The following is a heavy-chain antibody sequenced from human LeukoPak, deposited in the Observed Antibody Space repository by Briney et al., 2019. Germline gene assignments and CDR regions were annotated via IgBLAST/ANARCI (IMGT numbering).Heavy chain of an antibody. V-gene: IGHV1-46*01. Sequence: ASVKVSCKASGYTFTNYYIHWVRQAPGQGLEWMGIINPTGGSASYAQKFQGRVSMTSDTSTSTLYLELSSLRSEDTAVYYCARDSSGSRWRWLDPWGQGTLVTVSS. CDR3: ARDSSGSRWRWLDP. CDR2: INPTGGSA. CDR1: GYTFTNYY. J-gene: IGHJ5*02. D-gene: IGHD6-13*01.